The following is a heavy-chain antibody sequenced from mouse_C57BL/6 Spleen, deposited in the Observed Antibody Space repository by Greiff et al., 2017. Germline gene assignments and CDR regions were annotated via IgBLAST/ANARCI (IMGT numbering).Heavy chain of an antibody. D-gene: IGHD3-2*02. CDR3: ARDGGSGYDFDY. CDR1: GYTFTDYY. Sequence: VQLQQSGPELVKPGASVKISCKASGYTFTDYYMNWVKQSHGKSLEWIGDINPNNGGTSYNQKFKGKATLTVDKSSSTAYMELRSLTSEDSAVYYCARDGGSGYDFDYWGQGTTLTVSS. V-gene: IGHV1-26*01. J-gene: IGHJ2*01. CDR2: INPNNGGT.